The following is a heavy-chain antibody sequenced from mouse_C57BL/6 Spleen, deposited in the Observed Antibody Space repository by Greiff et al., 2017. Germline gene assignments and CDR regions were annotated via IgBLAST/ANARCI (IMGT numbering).Heavy chain of an antibody. Sequence: EVQLQQSGPELVKPGASVKISCKASGYTFTDYYMNWVKQSHGQSLEWIGDIHPNNGGTSYNQKFKGKATLTVDKSSSTAYMELRSLTSEDSSVDYCARGTPYALDYWGQGTSVTVSS. CDR1: GYTFTDYY. V-gene: IGHV1-26*01. J-gene: IGHJ4*01. D-gene: IGHD3-3*01. CDR2: IHPNNGGT. CDR3: ARGTPYALDY.